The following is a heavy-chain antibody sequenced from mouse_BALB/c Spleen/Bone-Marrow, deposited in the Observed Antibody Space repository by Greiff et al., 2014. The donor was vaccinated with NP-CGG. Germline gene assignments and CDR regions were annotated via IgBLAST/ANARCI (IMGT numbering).Heavy chain of an antibody. D-gene: IGHD1-1*01. Sequence: LQESGSELVRPGASVKLSCKASGYTFTSYWMHWVKQRPGQGLEWIGDIYPGSGSTNYDEKFKSKATLTVDTSSSTAYMQLSSLTSEDSAVYYCTRSGYYSSSYGYFDVWGAGTTVTVSS. CDR2: IYPGSGST. CDR1: GYTFTSYW. J-gene: IGHJ1*01. V-gene: IGHV1S22*01. CDR3: TRSGYYSSSYGYFDV.